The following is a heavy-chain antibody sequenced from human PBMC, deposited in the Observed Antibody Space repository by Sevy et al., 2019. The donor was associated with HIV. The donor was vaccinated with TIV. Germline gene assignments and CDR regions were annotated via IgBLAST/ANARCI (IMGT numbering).Heavy chain of an antibody. J-gene: IGHJ4*02. CDR2: IIPIFGTT. V-gene: IGHV1-69*13. CDR1: GGTFSSYA. CDR3: ARGVTMIRGGGYYFDY. D-gene: IGHD3-22*01. Sequence: ASVKVSCKASGGTFSSYAIHWVRQAPGQGLEWMGGIIPIFGTTNYAQTFQGRVTITADETTSTSNMELSKLRSEETAVYYCARGVTMIRGGGYYFDYWGQGTLVTVSS.